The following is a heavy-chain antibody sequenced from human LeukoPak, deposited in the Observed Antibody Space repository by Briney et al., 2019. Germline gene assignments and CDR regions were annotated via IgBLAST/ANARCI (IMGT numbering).Heavy chain of an antibody. CDR1: GGSISSYY. V-gene: IGHV4-59*01. CDR3: ARHVYYYESSGYYFDY. CDR2: IYYSWST. J-gene: IGHJ4*02. D-gene: IGHD3-22*01. Sequence: PSETLSLTCTVCGGSISSYYWSWMRQPPGKGLEWIGYIYYSWSTNYNPSLKSRVTISVDASKNQFSLKLISVTAADTAVYYCARHVYYYESSGYYFDYLGQGTLVTVSS.